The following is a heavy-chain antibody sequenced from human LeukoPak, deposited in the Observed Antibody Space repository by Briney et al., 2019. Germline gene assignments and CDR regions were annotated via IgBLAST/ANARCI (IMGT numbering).Heavy chain of an antibody. Sequence: GRSLRLSCAASGFTFDDYAMHWVRQAPGKGLEWVSGISWNSGSIGYADSVKGRFTISRDNAKNSLYLQMNSLRAEDTALYYCAKDSYYDFWSGYFTFDYWGQGTLVTVSS. D-gene: IGHD3-3*01. J-gene: IGHJ4*02. V-gene: IGHV3-9*01. CDR3: AKDSYYDFWSGYFTFDY. CDR2: ISWNSGSI. CDR1: GFTFDDYA.